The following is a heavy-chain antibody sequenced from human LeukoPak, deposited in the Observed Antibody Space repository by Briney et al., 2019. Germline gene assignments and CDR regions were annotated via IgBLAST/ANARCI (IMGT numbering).Heavy chain of an antibody. D-gene: IGHD4-17*01. CDR3: ARLMREYGDLLDY. Sequence: GASLQISCKGSGYSFTSYWIGWVRQLPGKGLEWMGIIYPGDSDTRYSPSFQGQVTISADKSISTAYLQWSSLKASDTAMYYCARLMREYGDLLDYWGQGTQITVSS. V-gene: IGHV5-51*01. CDR2: IYPGDSDT. CDR1: GYSFTSYW. J-gene: IGHJ4*02.